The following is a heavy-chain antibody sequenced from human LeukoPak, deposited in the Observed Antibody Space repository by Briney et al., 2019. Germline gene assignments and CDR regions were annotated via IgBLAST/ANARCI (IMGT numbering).Heavy chain of an antibody. CDR3: ASSGLAYDSSGYYSSCFDY. J-gene: IGHJ4*02. Sequence: ASVKVSCKASGGTFSSYAISWVRQAPGQGLEWMGGIIPIFGTANYAQKFQGRVTITTDESTSTAYMELSSLRSEDTAVCYCASSGLAYDSSGYYSSCFDYWGQGTLVTVSS. CDR2: IIPIFGTA. CDR1: GGTFSSYA. D-gene: IGHD3-22*01. V-gene: IGHV1-69*05.